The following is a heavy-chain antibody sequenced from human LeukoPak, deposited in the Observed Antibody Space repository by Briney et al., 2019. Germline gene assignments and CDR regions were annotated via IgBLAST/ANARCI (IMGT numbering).Heavy chain of an antibody. CDR2: INPNSGGT. J-gene: IGHJ4*02. V-gene: IGHV1-2*02. CDR1: GYTFTGYY. Sequence: ASVKVSCKASGYTFTGYYMHWVRQAPGQGLEWMGWINPNSGGTNYAQKFQGRVTMTRDTSISTAYMELSRLRSDDTAVYYCARDKGGRYYDSSGYSYWGQGTLVTVSS. CDR3: ARDKGGRYYDSSGYSY. D-gene: IGHD3-22*01.